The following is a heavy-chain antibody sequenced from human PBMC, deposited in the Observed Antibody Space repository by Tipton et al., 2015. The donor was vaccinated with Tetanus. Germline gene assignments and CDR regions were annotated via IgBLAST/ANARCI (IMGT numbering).Heavy chain of an antibody. J-gene: IGHJ6*02. D-gene: IGHD6-6*01. CDR3: ATEYSSSSGYYYYGMDV. V-gene: IGHV3-21*01. Sequence: SLRLSCAASGFTFSSYGMHWVRQAPGKGLEWVSSISSSSSYIYYADSVKGRFTISRDNAKNSLYLQMNSLRAEDTAVYYCATEYSSSSGYYYYGMDVWGQGTTVPVSS. CDR2: ISSSSSYI. CDR1: GFTFSSYG.